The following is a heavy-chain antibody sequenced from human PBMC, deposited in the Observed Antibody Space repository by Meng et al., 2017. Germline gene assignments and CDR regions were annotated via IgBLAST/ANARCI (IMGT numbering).Heavy chain of an antibody. J-gene: IGHJ5*02. Sequence: HVPLGEAVAEVEKPGSSVKGPCKASGGTFSSYAISWVRQAPGQGLEWMGGIIPIFGTANYAQKFQGRVTITADKSTSTAYMELSSLRSEDTAVYYCARDKRPSSSWYGNWFDPWGQGTLVTVSS. CDR2: IIPIFGTA. V-gene: IGHV1-69*06. CDR1: GGTFSSYA. D-gene: IGHD6-13*01. CDR3: ARDKRPSSSWYGNWFDP.